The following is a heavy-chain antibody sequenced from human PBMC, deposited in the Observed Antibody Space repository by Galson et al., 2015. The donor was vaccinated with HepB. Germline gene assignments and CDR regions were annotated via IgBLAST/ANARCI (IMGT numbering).Heavy chain of an antibody. Sequence: SLRLSCAASGFTFSSYSMNWVRQAPGKGLEWVSSISSSSSYIYYADSVKGRFTISRDNAKNSLYLQMNSLRAEDTAVYYCARGYCSSTSCWDGERFDPWGQGTLVTVSS. V-gene: IGHV3-21*01. CDR3: ARGYCSSTSCWDGERFDP. CDR1: GFTFSSYS. J-gene: IGHJ5*02. D-gene: IGHD2-2*01. CDR2: ISSSSSYI.